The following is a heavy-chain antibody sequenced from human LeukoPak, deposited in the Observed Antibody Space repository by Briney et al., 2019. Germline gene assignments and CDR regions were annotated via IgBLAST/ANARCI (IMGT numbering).Heavy chain of an antibody. Sequence: PSETLSLTCAVYGGSFSGYYLSWIRQPPGKGLEWIGEINHSGSTNYKPSLKSRVTISVDTSENQFSLKLSSVTAADTAVYYCATGRRVTIYGVGGYYFDYWGQGTLVTVSS. J-gene: IGHJ4*02. CDR2: INHSGST. CDR3: ATGRRVTIYGVGGYYFDY. V-gene: IGHV4-34*01. CDR1: GGSFSGYY. D-gene: IGHD3-3*01.